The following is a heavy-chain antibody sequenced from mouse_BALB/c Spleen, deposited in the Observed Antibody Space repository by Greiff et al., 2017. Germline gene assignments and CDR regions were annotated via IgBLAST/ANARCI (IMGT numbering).Heavy chain of an antibody. V-gene: IGHV1-80*01. CDR2: IYPGDGDT. Sequence: QVHVKQSGAELVRPGSSVKISCKASGYAFSSYWMNWVKQRPGQGLEWIGQIYPGDGDTNYNGKFKGKATLTADKSSSTAYMQLSSLTSEDSAVYFCARSLGLRRGGFYYFDYWGQGTTLTVSS. J-gene: IGHJ2*01. CDR1: GYAFSSYW. D-gene: IGHD2-4*01. CDR3: ARSLGLRRGGFYYFDY.